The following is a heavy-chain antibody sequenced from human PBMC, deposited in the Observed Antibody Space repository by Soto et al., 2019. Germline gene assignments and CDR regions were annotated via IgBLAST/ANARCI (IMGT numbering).Heavy chain of an antibody. D-gene: IGHD4-4*01. V-gene: IGHV4-30-4*01. CDR1: GGSISRGDYY. J-gene: IGHJ4*02. CDR2: IYYSGST. Sequence: SETLSLTCTVSGGSISRGDYYWSWIRQPPGKGLEWIGYIYYSGSTYYNPSLKSRVTISVDTSKNQFSLKLSSVTAADTAVYYCARDDYSLGGFDYWGQGTLVTVSS. CDR3: ARDDYSLGGFDY.